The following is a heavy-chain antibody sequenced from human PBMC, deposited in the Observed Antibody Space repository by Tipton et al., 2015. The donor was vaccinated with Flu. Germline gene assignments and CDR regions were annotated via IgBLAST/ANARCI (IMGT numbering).Heavy chain of an antibody. Sequence: TLSLTCAVYGGSFSGYYWSWIRQPPGKGLEWIGEINDSGSTNYNPSLKSRVTISVDTSKNQFSLKLYSVTAADTAVYYCARRDYSNYVSEPKNWFDPWGQGTLVTVTS. CDR2: INDSGST. J-gene: IGHJ5*02. D-gene: IGHD4-11*01. CDR3: ARRDYSNYVSEPKNWFDP. V-gene: IGHV4-34*01. CDR1: GGSFSGYY.